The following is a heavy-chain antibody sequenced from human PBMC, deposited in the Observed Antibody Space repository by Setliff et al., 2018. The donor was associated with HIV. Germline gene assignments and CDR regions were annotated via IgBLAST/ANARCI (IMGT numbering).Heavy chain of an antibody. CDR2: VSGSGTAT. D-gene: IGHD3-22*01. CDR1: GFTFSSFA. J-gene: IGHJ4*02. Sequence: GGSLRLSCGASGFTFSSFAMNWVRHAPGKGLEWVSAVSGSGTATEYADSVKGRFTISRDNSKNALYLKMNNLRAEDTAIYYCAKGLDYVDSSGYSYFRLWGQGTQVTVSS. V-gene: IGHV3-23*01. CDR3: AKGLDYVDSSGYSYFRL.